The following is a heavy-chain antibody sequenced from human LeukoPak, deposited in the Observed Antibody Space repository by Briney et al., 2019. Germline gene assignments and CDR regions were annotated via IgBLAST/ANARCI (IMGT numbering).Heavy chain of an antibody. CDR2: TSSSSSYI. Sequence: GGSLRLSCAASGFTFSSYSMNWVRQAPGKGLEWVSSTSSSSSYIYYADSVKGRFTISRDNAKNSLYLQMNSLRAEDTAVYYCARDEDSSGWFSNFDYWGQGTLVTVSS. V-gene: IGHV3-21*01. D-gene: IGHD6-19*01. CDR1: GFTFSSYS. CDR3: ARDEDSSGWFSNFDY. J-gene: IGHJ4*02.